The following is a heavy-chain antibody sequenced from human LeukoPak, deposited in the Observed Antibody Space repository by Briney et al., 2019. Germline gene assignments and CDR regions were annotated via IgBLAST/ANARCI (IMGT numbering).Heavy chain of an antibody. V-gene: IGHV1-2*04. CDR3: ARGGLIAVAGSRDAFDI. CDR1: GYTFTGYY. J-gene: IGHJ3*02. CDR2: INPNSGGT. Sequence: ASVNVSCKASGYTFTGYYMHWVRQAPGQGLEWMGWINPNSGGTNYAQKFQGWVTMTRDTSISTAYMELSRLRSDDTAVYYCARGGLIAVAGSRDAFDIWGQGTMVTVSS. D-gene: IGHD6-19*01.